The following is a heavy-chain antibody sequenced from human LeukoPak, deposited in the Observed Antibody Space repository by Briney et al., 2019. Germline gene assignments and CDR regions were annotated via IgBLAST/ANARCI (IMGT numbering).Heavy chain of an antibody. D-gene: IGHD3-10*01. CDR2: IYSSGST. CDR1: GGSISSSSYY. Sequence: SETLSLTCTVSGGSISSSSYYWSWIRQPAGKGLEWIGRIYSSGSTNYNPSLKNRVTMSVDTSKNQFSLKMSSVTAADTAVYYCARDSALLWFGEPRGDAFDIWGQGRMVTVSS. J-gene: IGHJ3*02. V-gene: IGHV4-61*02. CDR3: ARDSALLWFGEPRGDAFDI.